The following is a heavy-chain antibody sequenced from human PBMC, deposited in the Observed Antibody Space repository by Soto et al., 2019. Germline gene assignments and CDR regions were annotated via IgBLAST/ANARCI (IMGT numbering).Heavy chain of an antibody. V-gene: IGHV3-30*18. Sequence: QVQLVESGGGVVQPGRSLRLSCAASGFTFSSYGMHWVRQAPGKGLEWVAVISYDGSNKYYADSVKGRFTISRDNSKNTLYLQMNSLRAEDTAVYYCAKPSNCTNGVCSLYGMDVWGQGTTVTVSS. CDR1: GFTFSSYG. J-gene: IGHJ6*02. D-gene: IGHD2-8*01. CDR3: AKPSNCTNGVCSLYGMDV. CDR2: ISYDGSNK.